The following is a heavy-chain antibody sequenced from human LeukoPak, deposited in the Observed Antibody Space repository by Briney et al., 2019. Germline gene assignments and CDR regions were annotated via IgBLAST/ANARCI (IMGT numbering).Heavy chain of an antibody. D-gene: IGHD3-10*01. CDR3: ARNGGWFGEYYFDY. CDR2: IYTSGST. Sequence: SETLSLTCTVSGGSISSYYWSWIRQPAGKGLEWIGRIYTSGSTNYNPSLKSRVTMSVDTSKNQYSLKLSSVTAADTAVYYCARNGGWFGEYYFDYWGQGTLVTVSS. J-gene: IGHJ4*02. V-gene: IGHV4-4*07. CDR1: GGSISSYY.